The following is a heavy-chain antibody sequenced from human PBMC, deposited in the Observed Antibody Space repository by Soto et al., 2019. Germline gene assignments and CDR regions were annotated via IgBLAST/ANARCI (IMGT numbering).Heavy chain of an antibody. J-gene: IGHJ3*02. Sequence: SETLSLTCAVSGGSISSSNWWSWVRQPPGKGLEWIGEIYHSGSTNYNPSLKSRVTISVDKSKNQFSLKLSSVTAADTAVYYCAGGGADSSGYYYEVGHAFDIWGQGTMVTVSS. V-gene: IGHV4-4*02. CDR3: AGGGADSSGYYYEVGHAFDI. D-gene: IGHD3-22*01. CDR1: GGSISSSNW. CDR2: IYHSGST.